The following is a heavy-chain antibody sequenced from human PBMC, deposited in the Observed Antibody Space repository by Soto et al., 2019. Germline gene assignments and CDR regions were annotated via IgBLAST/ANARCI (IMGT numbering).Heavy chain of an antibody. J-gene: IGHJ4*02. CDR3: VRDHYDVLYPDEVISRLDL. Sequence: QVQLEESGGGLVKPAGSLRLSCAASGFTFSDYYMSWIRHPPGKGLEWLGYSSGTSSYTSFAESVKGRFTVSRDNGKNSLYLQMTSLRPEDTAVYYGVRDHYDVLYPDEVISRLDLWGQGTLVTVSP. D-gene: IGHD3-9*01. V-gene: IGHV3-11*05. CDR1: GFTFSDYY. CDR2: SSGTSSYT.